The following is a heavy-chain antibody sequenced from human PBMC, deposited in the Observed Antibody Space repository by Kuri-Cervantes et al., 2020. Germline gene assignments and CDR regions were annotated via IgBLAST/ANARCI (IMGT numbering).Heavy chain of an antibody. Sequence: SETLSLTCAVSGYSISSGYYWGWIRQPPGKGLEWIGSIYYSGSTYYNPSLKSRVTISVDTSKNQFSLKLSSVTAADTAVYYCARRAGAEYFQHWGQGTLVTVSS. CDR2: IYYSGST. J-gene: IGHJ1*01. V-gene: IGHV4-38-2*01. CDR3: ARRAGAEYFQH. CDR1: GYSISSGYY.